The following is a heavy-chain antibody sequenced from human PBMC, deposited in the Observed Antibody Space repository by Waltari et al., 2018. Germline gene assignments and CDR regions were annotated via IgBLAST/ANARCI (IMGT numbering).Heavy chain of an antibody. CDR1: GGSISSSSYY. CDR2: IYYSGST. V-gene: IGHV4-39*01. Sequence: QLQLQESGPGLVKPSETLSLTCTVSGGSISSSSYYWGWIRQPPGKGLEWIGSIYYSGSTYYNPSLKSRVTISVDTSKNQFSLKLSSVTAADTAVYYCARHFNWNYAVDYWGQGTLVTVSS. J-gene: IGHJ4*02. CDR3: ARHFNWNYAVDY. D-gene: IGHD1-7*01.